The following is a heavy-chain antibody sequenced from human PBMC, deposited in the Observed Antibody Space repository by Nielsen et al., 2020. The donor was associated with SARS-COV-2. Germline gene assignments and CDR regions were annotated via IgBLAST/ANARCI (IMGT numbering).Heavy chain of an antibody. CDR3: ARDFDFWSGPLFDY. V-gene: IGHV1-18*01. D-gene: IGHD3-3*01. CDR2: ISAYNGNT. J-gene: IGHJ4*02. Sequence: WVRQAPGQGLEWMGWISAYNGNTNYAQKLQGRVTMTTDTPTSTAYMELRSLRSDDTAVYYCARDFDFWSGPLFDYWGQGTLVTVSP.